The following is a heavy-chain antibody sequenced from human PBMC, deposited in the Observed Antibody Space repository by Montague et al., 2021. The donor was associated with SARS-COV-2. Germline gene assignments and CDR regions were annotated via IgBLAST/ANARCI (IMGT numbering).Heavy chain of an antibody. Sequence: SETLSLTCTVSGGSISSSSYYWGWIRQPPGKGLEWIGSIYYSWSTYYNPSLKSRVTISVDTSKNQFSLKLSSVTAADTAVYYCARHGSSGYFDWLGDWGQGTLVTVSS. CDR1: GGSISSSSYY. CDR2: IYYSWST. CDR3: ARHGSSGYFDWLGD. D-gene: IGHD3-9*01. V-gene: IGHV4-39*01. J-gene: IGHJ4*02.